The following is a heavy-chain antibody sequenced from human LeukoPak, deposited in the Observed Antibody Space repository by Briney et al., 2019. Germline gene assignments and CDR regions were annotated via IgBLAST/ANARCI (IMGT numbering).Heavy chain of an antibody. CDR1: GYTFRRNG. Sequence: QPGGSLRLSCAASGYTFRRNGMHWVRQAPGKGLEWVAVIWYDGSKKYYGDSVRGRFTISRDNSKNTLYLQMNSLRAEDTAVYYCARGEGWYCSTTTCFTHWFDPWGQGTLVTVSS. V-gene: IGHV3-33*01. CDR2: IWYDGSKK. CDR3: ARGEGWYCSTTTCFTHWFDP. J-gene: IGHJ5*02. D-gene: IGHD2-2*02.